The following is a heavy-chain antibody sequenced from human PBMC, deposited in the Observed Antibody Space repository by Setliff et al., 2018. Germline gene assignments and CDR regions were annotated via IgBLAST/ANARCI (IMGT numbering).Heavy chain of an antibody. D-gene: IGHD3-3*01. CDR2: IYPGDSDT. J-gene: IGHJ3*02. Sequence: GESLKISCQASGYTFRNYWIAWVRQMPGKGLEWMGIIYPGDSDTRYSPSFQGQVTISADKSISTAYLQWSSLKASDTAMYYCARQAIFGSDAFDIWGQGTMVTVSS. CDR1: GYTFRNYW. V-gene: IGHV5-51*01. CDR3: ARQAIFGSDAFDI.